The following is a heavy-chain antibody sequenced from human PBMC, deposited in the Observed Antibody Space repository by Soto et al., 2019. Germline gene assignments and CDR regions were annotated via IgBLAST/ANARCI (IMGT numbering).Heavy chain of an antibody. Sequence: ASVKVSCKASGYTFTSYYMHWVRQAPGQGLEWMGIINPSGGSTSYAQKFQGRVTMTRDTSTSTVYMELSSLRSEDTAVYYCARDLHSVLLWFGDRPTWQAAPTYWGQGTLVTVS. D-gene: IGHD3-10*01. J-gene: IGHJ4*02. CDR1: GYTFTSYY. V-gene: IGHV1-46*03. CDR2: INPSGGST. CDR3: ARDLHSVLLWFGDRPTWQAAPTY.